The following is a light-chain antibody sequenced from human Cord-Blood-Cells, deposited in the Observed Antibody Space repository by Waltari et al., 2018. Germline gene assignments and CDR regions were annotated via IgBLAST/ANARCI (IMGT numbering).Light chain of an antibody. Sequence: AIRMTQSPSSLSASTGDRVTITCRASQGISSYLAWYQHKPGKAPKLLIYAASTLQSGVASRFSVSRSGTDCTLTIRCLQSEDFATYYCQQYYSYPYTFGQGTKLEIK. CDR1: QGISSY. J-gene: IGKJ2*01. V-gene: IGKV1-8*01. CDR3: QQYYSYPYT. CDR2: AAS.